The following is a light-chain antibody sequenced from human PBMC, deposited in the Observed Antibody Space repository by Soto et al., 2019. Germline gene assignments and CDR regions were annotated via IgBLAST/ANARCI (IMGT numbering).Light chain of an antibody. J-gene: IGKJ1*01. V-gene: IGKV3-20*01. CDR2: GAS. CDR3: QQYGRSPTWT. CDR1: ESISSN. Sequence: EIVLTQSPGTLSLSPGERATLSCRASESISSNLAWYQQKPGQAPRLLIYGASSRDTGIPDRFSGSGSGTDFTLTISRLEPEDFAVYYCQQYGRSPTWTFGQGTRVDI.